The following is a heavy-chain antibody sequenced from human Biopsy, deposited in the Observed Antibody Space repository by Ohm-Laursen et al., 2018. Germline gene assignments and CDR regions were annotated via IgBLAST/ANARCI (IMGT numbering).Heavy chain of an antibody. D-gene: IGHD3-22*01. Sequence: TLSLTCAVYGESFNGYYWSWIRQTPGKGLEWIGEINHSGRTNYNPSLKSRVTISVDTSKNQFSLKVKSVTAADTAVYYCVRGVDYYDPYHYYALDVWGQGTTVTVSS. CDR1: GESFNGYY. CDR2: INHSGRT. CDR3: VRGVDYYDPYHYYALDV. J-gene: IGHJ6*02. V-gene: IGHV4-34*01.